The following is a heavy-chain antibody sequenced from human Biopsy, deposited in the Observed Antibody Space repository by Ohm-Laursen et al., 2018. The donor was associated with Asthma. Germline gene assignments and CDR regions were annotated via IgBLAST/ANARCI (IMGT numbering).Heavy chain of an antibody. CDR1: GYTFTGYY. CDR3: ARDAAAAGESYYYYYGMDV. D-gene: IGHD6-13*01. CDR2: INPNIGGT. Sequence: ASVKASCNASGYTFTGYYMHWVRQAPGHGLEWMGWINPNIGGTNYAQKFQGWVTMTRDTSISTAYMELSRLISDDTAVYYCARDAAAAGESYYYYYGMDVWGQGTTVTVSS. V-gene: IGHV1-2*04. J-gene: IGHJ6*02.